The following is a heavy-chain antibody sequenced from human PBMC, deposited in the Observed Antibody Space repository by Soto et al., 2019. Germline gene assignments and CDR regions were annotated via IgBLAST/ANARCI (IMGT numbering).Heavy chain of an antibody. Sequence: PSETLSRTCTVSGGSISNYFCNWIRQPAGKGLEWIGRIDNSGSTNYNPSLKSRITMSADTSRNQFSLKLNSVTAADTAVYYCARGGQDFWSGPFDYWGQGALVTVS. D-gene: IGHD3-3*01. CDR1: GGSISNYF. CDR2: IDNSGST. V-gene: IGHV4-4*07. CDR3: ARGGQDFWSGPFDY. J-gene: IGHJ4*02.